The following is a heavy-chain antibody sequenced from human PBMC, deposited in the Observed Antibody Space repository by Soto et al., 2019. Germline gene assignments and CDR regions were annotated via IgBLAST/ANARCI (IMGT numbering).Heavy chain of an antibody. CDR2: IFSNDEK. Sequence: SGPTLVNPTETLTLTCTVSGFSLSNARMGVSWIRQPPGKALEWLAHIFSNDEKSYSTSLKSRLTISKDTSKSQVVLTMTNMDPVDTATYYCARMVYAIGKVVSEFDPWGQGTLVTVSS. CDR3: ARMVYAIGKVVSEFDP. CDR1: GFSLSNARMG. J-gene: IGHJ5*02. D-gene: IGHD2-8*01. V-gene: IGHV2-26*01.